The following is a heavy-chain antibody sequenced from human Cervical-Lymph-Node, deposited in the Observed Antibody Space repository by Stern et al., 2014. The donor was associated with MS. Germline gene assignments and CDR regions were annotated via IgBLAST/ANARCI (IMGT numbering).Heavy chain of an antibody. Sequence: EVKLVESGGGLVQPGGSLRLSCVGSGFSVGSDYMSWVRQAPGTGLEWVAVLLSGGSAFYADSVEGRFTISRDTGKNTLYLQMSSLRAEDTAVYYCARDREATLNYFENWGQGTRVTVSS. D-gene: IGHD1-26*01. CDR2: LLSGGSA. CDR3: ARDREATLNYFEN. V-gene: IGHV3-66*02. CDR1: GFSVGSDY. J-gene: IGHJ4*02.